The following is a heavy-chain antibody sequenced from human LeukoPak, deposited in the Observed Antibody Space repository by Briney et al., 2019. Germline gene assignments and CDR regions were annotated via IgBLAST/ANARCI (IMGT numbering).Heavy chain of an antibody. Sequence: SSETLSLTCTVSGGSISSSSYYWGWIRQPPGKGLEWIGEINHSGSTNYNPSLKSRVTISVDTSKNQFSLKLSSVTAADTAVYYCARVLGRTDQLLISRNFDYWGQGTLVTVSS. CDR2: INHSGST. CDR3: ARVLGRTDQLLISRNFDY. CDR1: GGSISSSSYY. J-gene: IGHJ4*02. V-gene: IGHV4-39*07. D-gene: IGHD2-2*01.